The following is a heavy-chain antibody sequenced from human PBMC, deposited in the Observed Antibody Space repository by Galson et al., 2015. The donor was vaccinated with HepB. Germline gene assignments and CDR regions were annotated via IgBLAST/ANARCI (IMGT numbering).Heavy chain of an antibody. Sequence: SVKVSCKASGYTFTSYAMNWVRQAPGQGLEWMGWINTNTGNPTYAQGFTGRFVFSLDTSVSTAYLQISSLKAEDTAVYYCARDYVWGSYRYGDPILDYWGQGTLVTVSS. CDR1: GYTFTSYA. V-gene: IGHV7-4-1*02. CDR3: ARDYVWGSYRYGDPILDY. J-gene: IGHJ4*02. CDR2: INTNTGNP. D-gene: IGHD3-16*02.